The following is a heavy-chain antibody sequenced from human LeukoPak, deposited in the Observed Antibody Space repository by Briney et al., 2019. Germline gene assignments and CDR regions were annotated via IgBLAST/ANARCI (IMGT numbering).Heavy chain of an antibody. J-gene: IGHJ4*02. CDR3: AKMRGMPREAYHFDR. V-gene: IGHV3-23*01. CDR1: GFNFNIYT. D-gene: IGHD1-26*01. Sequence: GGSLRLSCAASGFNFNIYTMSWVRQAQGKGLEWISAVGSGGTRYYADSVKGRFNISRDNSANTVSLQMDSLRADDTAMYYCAKMRGMPREAYHFDRWGQGTLVAVSS. CDR2: VGSGGTR.